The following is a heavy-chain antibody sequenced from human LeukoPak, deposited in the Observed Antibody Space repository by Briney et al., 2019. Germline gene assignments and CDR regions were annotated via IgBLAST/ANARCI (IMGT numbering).Heavy chain of an antibody. CDR1: GYSISSGYY. V-gene: IGHV4-38-2*01. CDR2: IYHSGST. Sequence: SETLSLTCAVSGYSISSGYYWGWIRQPPGKGLEWIGSIYHSGSTYYNPSLKSRVTVSVDTSKNQFSLKLSSVTAADTAVYYCARRGYYDSVKWFDPWGQETLVTVSS. D-gene: IGHD3-3*01. J-gene: IGHJ5*02. CDR3: ARRGYYDSVKWFDP.